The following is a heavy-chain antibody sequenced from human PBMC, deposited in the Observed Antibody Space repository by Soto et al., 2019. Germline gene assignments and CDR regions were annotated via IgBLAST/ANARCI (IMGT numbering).Heavy chain of an antibody. CDR2: ISYDGSNK. CDR3: ARCFWAFDD. V-gene: IGHV3-30*03. Sequence: PGGSLRLSCAASGFTFSSYGMHWVRQAPGKGLEWVAVISYDGSNKYYADSVKGRFTISRDNSKNTLYLQMNSLRGEDTAVYCSARCFWAFDDWGEGTLVTVSS. CDR1: GFTFSSYG. D-gene: IGHD3-16*01. J-gene: IGHJ4*02.